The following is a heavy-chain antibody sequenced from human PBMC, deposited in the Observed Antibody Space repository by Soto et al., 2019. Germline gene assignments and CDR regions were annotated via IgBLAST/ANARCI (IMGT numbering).Heavy chain of an antibody. CDR2: INNSGST. Sequence: QVQLQQWGAGLLKPSEPLSLTCAVYGGSFSGYYWSWIRQPPGKGLEWIGEINNSGSTNYNPSLKSRVTISVDTSKNQFSLKLSSVTAADTAVYYCARSRKLRYCSSTSCYREGHYYYYYGMDVRGQGTTVTVSS. J-gene: IGHJ6*02. CDR3: ARSRKLRYCSSTSCYREGHYYYYYGMDV. CDR1: GGSFSGYY. V-gene: IGHV4-34*01. D-gene: IGHD2-2*02.